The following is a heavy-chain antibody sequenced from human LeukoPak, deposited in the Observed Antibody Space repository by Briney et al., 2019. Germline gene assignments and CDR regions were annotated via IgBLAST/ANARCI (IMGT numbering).Heavy chain of an antibody. Sequence: SETLSLTCAVYGGSFSGYYWSWIRQPPGEGLEWIGEINHSGSTNYNPSLKSRVTISVDTSKNQFSLKLSSVTAADTAVYYCAREELLWFGELYAFDIWGQGTMVTVSS. CDR3: AREELLWFGELYAFDI. CDR2: INHSGST. V-gene: IGHV4-34*01. D-gene: IGHD3-10*01. CDR1: GGSFSGYY. J-gene: IGHJ3*02.